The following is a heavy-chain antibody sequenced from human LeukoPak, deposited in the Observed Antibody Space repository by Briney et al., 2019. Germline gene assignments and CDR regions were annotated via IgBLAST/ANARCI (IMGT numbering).Heavy chain of an antibody. V-gene: IGHV3-74*03. D-gene: IGHD6-19*01. CDR3: ARGLAVAGNCMDV. Sequence: GGSLRLSCAASGFTFSSYWMHWVRQVPGKGLVWVSHINGDGSDTKYADSVKGRFTISRDNAKNTLHLQMNSLRAEDTAVYYCARGLAVAGNCMDVWGQGTTVTVSS. J-gene: IGHJ6*02. CDR1: GFTFSSYW. CDR2: INGDGSDT.